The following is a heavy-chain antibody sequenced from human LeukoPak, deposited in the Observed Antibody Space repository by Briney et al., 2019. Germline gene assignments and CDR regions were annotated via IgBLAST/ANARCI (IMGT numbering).Heavy chain of an antibody. V-gene: IGHV4-59*08. CDR1: GGSISTYY. J-gene: IGHJ3*02. CDR2: IYYSGIT. D-gene: IGHD3-22*01. Sequence: SETLSLTCTVAGGSISTYYWSWIRQPPGKALEWIGSIYYSGITNHNPSLKSRVTISVDTSKNQFSLKLSSETAADTAVYYCACNYYDTSGYYADAFDIWGQGTMVAVSS. CDR3: ACNYYDTSGYYADAFDI.